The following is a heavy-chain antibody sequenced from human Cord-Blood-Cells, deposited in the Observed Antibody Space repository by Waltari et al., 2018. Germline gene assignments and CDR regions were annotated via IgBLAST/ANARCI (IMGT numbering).Heavy chain of an antibody. CDR2: FDPEDGEA. CDR3: ATGPKVPNLLTGVDY. D-gene: IGHD7-27*01. CDR1: GYTLTELS. V-gene: IGHV1-24*01. J-gene: IGHJ4*02. Sequence: QVQLVQSGAEVKKPGASVKVSCKVSGYTLTELSMHWVRQAPGKGLEWMGGFDPEDGEAIDAQKFQSRVTMTEDTSTDTAYMELSSLRSEDTAVYYCATGPKVPNLLTGVDYWGQGTLVTVSS.